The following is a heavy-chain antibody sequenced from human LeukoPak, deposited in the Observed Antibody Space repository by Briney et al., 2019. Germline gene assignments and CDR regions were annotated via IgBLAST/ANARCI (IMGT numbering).Heavy chain of an antibody. CDR3: ARDYYYYGSGSYYDLRYGMDV. CDR2: IYYSGST. CDR1: GGSISSGDYY. J-gene: IGHJ6*02. D-gene: IGHD3-10*01. V-gene: IGHV4-30-4*01. Sequence: SETLSLTCTVSGGSISSGDYYWSWIRQPPGKGLEWIGYIYYSGSTYYNPSLKSRVTISVDTSKNQFSLKLSSVTAADTAVYYCARDYYYYGSGSYYDLRYGMDVWGQGTTVTVSS.